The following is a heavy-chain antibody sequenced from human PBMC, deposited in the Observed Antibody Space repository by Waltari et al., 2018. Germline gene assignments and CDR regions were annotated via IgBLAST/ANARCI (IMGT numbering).Heavy chain of an antibody. CDR3: ASNPPSSIDPEH. CDR2: ISSSSSTI. J-gene: IGHJ1*01. D-gene: IGHD2-21*01. Sequence: EVQLVESGGGLVQPGGSLRLSCAASGFPFSSYIMNWVRQAPGKGLEWVSYISSSSSTIYYADSVKGRFTISRDNAKNSLYLQMNSLRAEDTAVYYCASNPPSSIDPEHWGQGTLVTVSS. V-gene: IGHV3-48*01. CDR1: GFPFSSYI.